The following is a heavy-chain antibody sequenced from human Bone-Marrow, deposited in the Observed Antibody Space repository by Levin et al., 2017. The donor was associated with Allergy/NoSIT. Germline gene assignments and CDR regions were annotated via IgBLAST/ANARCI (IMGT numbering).Heavy chain of an antibody. CDR2: IDQHGSEK. D-gene: IGHD3-22*01. Sequence: GGSLRLSCAASGFTFYAYYMSWVRQAPGKGLEWVANIDQHGSEKYNVDSVKGRFTISRDNAESLLYLQMNSLRAEDTAVYYCARDSSGFDSWGQGTLVTASS. CDR3: ARDSSGFDS. J-gene: IGHJ4*02. CDR1: GFTFYAYY. V-gene: IGHV3-7*01.